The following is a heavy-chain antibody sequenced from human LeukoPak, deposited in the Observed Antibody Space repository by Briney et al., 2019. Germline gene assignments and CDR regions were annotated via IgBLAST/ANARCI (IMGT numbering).Heavy chain of an antibody. D-gene: IGHD2-15*01. J-gene: IGHJ4*02. CDR1: GFTFSTYS. Sequence: GGSLRLSCAASGFTFSTYSMNWVRQAPGKGLEWVSYISSSSSTIYYADSVKGRFTISRDNAKNSLYLQMNSLRAEDTAVYYCARELPNCSGGSCYSGYWVYWGQGTLVTVSS. CDR2: ISSSSSTI. V-gene: IGHV3-48*01. CDR3: ARELPNCSGGSCYSGYWVY.